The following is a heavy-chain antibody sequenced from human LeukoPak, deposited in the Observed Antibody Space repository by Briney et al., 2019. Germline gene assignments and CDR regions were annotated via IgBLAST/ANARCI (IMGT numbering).Heavy chain of an antibody. CDR2: IYYSGST. V-gene: IGHV4-39*07. CDR3: ARGRGGLWFGFFDY. J-gene: IGHJ4*02. D-gene: IGHD3-10*01. CDR1: GGSISSSSYY. Sequence: SETLSLTCTVSGGSISSSSYYWGWIRQPPGKGLEWIGSIYYSGSTYYNPSLKSRVTISVDTSKNQFSLKLSSVTAADTAVYYCARGRGGLWFGFFDYWGQGTLVTVSS.